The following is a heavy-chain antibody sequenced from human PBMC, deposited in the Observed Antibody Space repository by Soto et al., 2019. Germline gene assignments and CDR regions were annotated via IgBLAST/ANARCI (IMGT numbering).Heavy chain of an antibody. J-gene: IGHJ4*02. V-gene: IGHV4-59*01. Sequence: QVQLQESGPGLVKPSETLSLTCTVSGGSISSYYWSWIRQPPGKGLEWIGYIYYSGSTNYNPSLKSRVTISVDTSKNQFSLKLSSVTAADTAVYYCARATLYYYDSNPYFAYWGQGTLVTVSS. CDR2: IYYSGST. CDR3: ARATLYYYDSNPYFAY. CDR1: GGSISSYY. D-gene: IGHD3-22*01.